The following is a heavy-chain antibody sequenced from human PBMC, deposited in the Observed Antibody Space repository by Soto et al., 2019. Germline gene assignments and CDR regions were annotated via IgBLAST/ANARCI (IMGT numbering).Heavy chain of an antibody. Sequence: SETLSLTCTVSGGSISSYYWSWIRQPPGKGLEWIGYIYYSGSTNYNPSLKSRVTISVDTSKNQFSLKLSSVTAADTAVYYCARLRYFHWLLRPLSPFDIWGQGTMVT. J-gene: IGHJ3*02. CDR2: IYYSGST. CDR3: ARLRYFHWLLRPLSPFDI. D-gene: IGHD3-9*01. CDR1: GGSISSYY. V-gene: IGHV4-59*08.